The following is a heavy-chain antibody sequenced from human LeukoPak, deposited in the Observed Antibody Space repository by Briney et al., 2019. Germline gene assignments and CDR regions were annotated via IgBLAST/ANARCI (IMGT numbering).Heavy chain of an antibody. Sequence: GGSLRLSCAASGFTFTTEAMTWVRQAPGKGLEWVSTISDDGRTTYYADSVKGRFTISRDNSKNIVYLQMNSLRAEDTAFYYCAKGLGFMPQFDYWGQGTLVAVSP. CDR2: ISDDGRTT. D-gene: IGHD6-19*01. J-gene: IGHJ4*02. V-gene: IGHV3-23*01. CDR3: AKGLGFMPQFDY. CDR1: GFTFTTEA.